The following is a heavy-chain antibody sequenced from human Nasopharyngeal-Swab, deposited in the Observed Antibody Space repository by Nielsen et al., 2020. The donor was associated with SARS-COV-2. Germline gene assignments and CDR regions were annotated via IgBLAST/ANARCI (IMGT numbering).Heavy chain of an antibody. V-gene: IGHV3-21*01. Sequence: GVLKISCAASGFTFSSYSMNWVRQAPGKGLEWVSSISSSSSYIYYADSVKGRFTISRDNAKNSLYLQMNSLRAEDTAVYYCARDYYYYGMDVWGQGTTVTVSS. CDR2: ISSSSSYI. CDR3: ARDYYYYGMDV. J-gene: IGHJ6*02. CDR1: GFTFSSYS.